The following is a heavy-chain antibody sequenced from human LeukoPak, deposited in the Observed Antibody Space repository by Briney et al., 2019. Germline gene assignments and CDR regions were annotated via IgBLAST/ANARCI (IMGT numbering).Heavy chain of an antibody. CDR1: GYTFTSYA. D-gene: IGHD3-22*01. CDR3: ARTFIPAYDSSGYYYYYYYYMDV. J-gene: IGHJ6*03. V-gene: IGHV7-4-1*02. Sequence: ASVKVSCKASGYTFTSYAMNWVRQAPGQGLEWMGWINTNTGNPTYAQGFTGRFIFSLDTSVSTAYLQISSLKAEDTAVYYCARTFIPAYDSSGYYYYYYYYMDVWGKGTTVTVSS. CDR2: INTNTGNP.